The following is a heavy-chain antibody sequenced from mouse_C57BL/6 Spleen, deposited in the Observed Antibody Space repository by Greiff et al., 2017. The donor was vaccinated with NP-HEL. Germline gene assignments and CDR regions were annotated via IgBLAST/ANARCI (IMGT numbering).Heavy chain of an antibody. CDR1: GYTFTSYG. D-gene: IGHD1-1*01. V-gene: IGHV1-81*01. Sequence: QVQLKESGAELARPGASVKLSCKASGYTFTSYGISWVKQRTGQGLEWIGEIYPRSGNTYYNEKFKGKATLTADKSSSTAYMELRSLTSEDSAVYFCARIPRYYYGSSYGWYFDVWGTGTTVTVSS. CDR3: ARIPRYYYGSSYGWYFDV. CDR2: IYPRSGNT. J-gene: IGHJ1*03.